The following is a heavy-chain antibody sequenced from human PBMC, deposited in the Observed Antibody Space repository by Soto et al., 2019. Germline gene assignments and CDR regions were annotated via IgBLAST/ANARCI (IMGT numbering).Heavy chain of an antibody. CDR3: ARGRYYYGSGSYYYFDY. D-gene: IGHD3-10*01. CDR1: GGSISSGGYY. Sequence: QVQLQESGPGLVKPSQTLSLTCTVSGGSISSGGYYWSWIRQHPGKGLEWIGYIYYSGSTYYNPSLKSRVTISLDTSKNPFSLKLSSVTAADTAVYYCARGRYYYGSGSYYYFDYWGQGTLVTVSS. V-gene: IGHV4-31*03. CDR2: IYYSGST. J-gene: IGHJ4*02.